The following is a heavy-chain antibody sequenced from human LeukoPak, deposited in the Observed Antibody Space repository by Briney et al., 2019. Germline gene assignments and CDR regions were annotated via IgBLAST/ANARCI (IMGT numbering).Heavy chain of an antibody. J-gene: IGHJ4*02. CDR1: GFTFDDYA. D-gene: IGHD3-9*01. CDR3: AKANYDILTGYIDY. CDR2: ISWNSGSI. V-gene: IGHV3-9*03. Sequence: GGSLRLSCAASGFTFDDYAMHWVRHAPGKGLEWVSGISWNSGSIVYADSVKGRFTISRDNAKNSLYLQMNSLRAEDMALYYCAKANYDILTGYIDYWGQGTLVTVSS.